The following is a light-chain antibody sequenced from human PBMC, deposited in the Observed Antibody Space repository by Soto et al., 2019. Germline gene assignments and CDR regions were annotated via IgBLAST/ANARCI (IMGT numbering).Light chain of an antibody. CDR1: QSVSGN. J-gene: IGKJ1*01. Sequence: EIVMTQSPATLSVSPGERAPLSCRASQSVSGNLAWYQQNPGQAPRLLIYGASTRATGIPARFSGSGSGTEFTLTISSLQSEDFAVYYCQQYNNWPPTFGQGTKVEIK. V-gene: IGKV3D-15*01. CDR3: QQYNNWPPT. CDR2: GAS.